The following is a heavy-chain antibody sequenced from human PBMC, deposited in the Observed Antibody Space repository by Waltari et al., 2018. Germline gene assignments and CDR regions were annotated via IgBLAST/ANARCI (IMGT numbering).Heavy chain of an antibody. D-gene: IGHD6-19*01. V-gene: IGHV3-30*02. CDR2: IRYDGSNK. Sequence: QVQLVESGGGVVQPGGSLRLSCAASGFTFSSYGMHWVRQAPGKGLGWVAFIRYDGSNKYYADSVKGRFTISRDNSKNTLYLQMNSLRAEDTAVYYCAKDDAVAGSFDYWGQGTLVTVSS. CDR1: GFTFSSYG. CDR3: AKDDAVAGSFDY. J-gene: IGHJ4*02.